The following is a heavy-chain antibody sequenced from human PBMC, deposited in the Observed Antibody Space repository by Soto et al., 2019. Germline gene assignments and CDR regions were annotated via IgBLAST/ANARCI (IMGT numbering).Heavy chain of an antibody. D-gene: IGHD2-21*01. J-gene: IGHJ4*02. CDR3: AKENYGVGVPAQ. CDR1: GFTFSRYS. Sequence: GGSLRLSCAASGFTFSRYSMNWVRQAPGKGLEWVSYIDSQSGTIKYTDSVRGRFTISRDNAKNSLYLQMNSLRDEDTAVYYCAKENYGVGVPAQWCQGALVAVST. CDR2: IDSQSGTI. V-gene: IGHV3-48*02.